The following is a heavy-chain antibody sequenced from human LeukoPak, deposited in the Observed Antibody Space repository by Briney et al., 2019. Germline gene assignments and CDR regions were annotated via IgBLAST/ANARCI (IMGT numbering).Heavy chain of an antibody. D-gene: IGHD3-16*01. Sequence: GGPLRLSCAASGFSVSGYWMTWVRQAPGKGLEWVGNIKQDGSEKTYLDFVKGGFTTSRDNAKNPLYLQMNSLRVEDTAMYYCVRDGGTDWYDPWGQGTLVTVFS. CDR3: VRDGGTDWYDP. J-gene: IGHJ5*02. CDR1: GFSVSGYW. CDR2: IKQDGSEK. V-gene: IGHV3-7*01.